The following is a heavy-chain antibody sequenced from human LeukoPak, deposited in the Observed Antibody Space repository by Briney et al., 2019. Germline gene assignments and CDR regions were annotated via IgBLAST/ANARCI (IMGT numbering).Heavy chain of an antibody. CDR2: INPNSGGT. V-gene: IGHV1-2*02. Sequence: ASVKVSCKASGYTLTGYYMHWVRQAPGQGLEWMGWINPNSGGTNYAQKFQGRVTMTRDTSISTAYMELSRLRSDDTAVYYCARQWLVLSAFDISGQGTMVTVSS. D-gene: IGHD6-19*01. CDR1: GYTLTGYY. CDR3: ARQWLVLSAFDI. J-gene: IGHJ3*02.